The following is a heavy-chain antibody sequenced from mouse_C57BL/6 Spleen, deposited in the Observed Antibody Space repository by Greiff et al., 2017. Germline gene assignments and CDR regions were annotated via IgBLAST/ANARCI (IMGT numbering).Heavy chain of an antibody. CDR2: ISSGSSTI. CDR3: ARGDVYYFEY. CDR1: GFTFSDYG. D-gene: IGHD3-3*01. Sequence: DVHLVESGGGLVKPGGSLKLSCAASGFTFSDYGMHWVRQAPEKGLEWVAYISSGSSTIYYADTVKGRFIISRDNDKNTLFLQMTSLRSEETAMYYCARGDVYYFEYWGQGTTLTVSS. J-gene: IGHJ2*01. V-gene: IGHV5-17*01.